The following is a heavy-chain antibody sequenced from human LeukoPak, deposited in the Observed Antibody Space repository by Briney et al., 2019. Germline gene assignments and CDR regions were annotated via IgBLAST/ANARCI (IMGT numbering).Heavy chain of an antibody. CDR2: ISAYNGNT. Sequence: ASVKVSCKASGYTFTSYGISWVRQAPGQGLEWMGWISAYNGNTNYAQKLQGRVTMTTDASTSTAYMELRSLRSDDTAVYYCARPQTYSSSWYQDLDIWGQGTMVTVSS. D-gene: IGHD6-13*01. V-gene: IGHV1-18*01. J-gene: IGHJ3*02. CDR1: GYTFTSYG. CDR3: ARPQTYSSSWYQDLDI.